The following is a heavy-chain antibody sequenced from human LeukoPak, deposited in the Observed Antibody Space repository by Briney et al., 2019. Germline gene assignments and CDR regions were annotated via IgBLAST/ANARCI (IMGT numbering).Heavy chain of an antibody. J-gene: IGHJ5*02. D-gene: IGHD6-19*01. CDR3: ARHGPKIRSIAVAGRVDWFDP. CDR1: GGSISSYY. CDR2: IYYSGST. V-gene: IGHV4-59*01. Sequence: SETLSLTCTVSGGSISSYYWSWIRQPPGKGLEWIGYIYYSGSTNYSPSLKSRVTMSVDTSKNQFSLKLSSVTAADTAVYYCARHGPKIRSIAVAGRVDWFDPWGQGTLVTVSS.